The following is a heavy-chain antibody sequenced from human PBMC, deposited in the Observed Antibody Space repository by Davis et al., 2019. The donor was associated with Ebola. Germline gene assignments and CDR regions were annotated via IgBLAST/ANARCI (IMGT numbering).Heavy chain of an antibody. CDR2: IYYSGRT. J-gene: IGHJ5*02. D-gene: IGHD6-13*01. CDR1: GGSISSSSYY. V-gene: IGHV4-39*01. CDR3: ARQGLAAAGTDRWFDP. Sequence: MPSETLSLTCTVSGGSISSSSYYWGWIRQPPGKGLEWIGSIYYSGRTYYNPSLKSRVTISVDTAKNQFSLTLSSVTAADTAVYYCARQGLAAAGTDRWFDPWGQGTLVTVSS.